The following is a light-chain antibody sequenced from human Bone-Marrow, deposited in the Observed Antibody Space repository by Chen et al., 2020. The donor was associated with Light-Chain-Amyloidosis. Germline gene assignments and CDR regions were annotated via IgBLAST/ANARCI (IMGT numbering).Light chain of an antibody. Sequence: SALTQPAAVYGSPGQSLTISCTGTCSDVGGDNHVSWYQQHPDKAPKLMIYEVTNRPSWVPDRFSGSKSDNTASLTISGLQTEDEADYCCSSYTITNTLVFGSGTRVTVL. CDR1: CSDVGGDNH. CDR3: SSYTITNTLV. V-gene: IGLV2-14*01. J-gene: IGLJ1*01. CDR2: EVT.